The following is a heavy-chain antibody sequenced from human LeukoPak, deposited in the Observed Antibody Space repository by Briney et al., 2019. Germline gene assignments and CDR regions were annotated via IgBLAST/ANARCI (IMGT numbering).Heavy chain of an antibody. D-gene: IGHD1-1*01. J-gene: IGHJ3*02. V-gene: IGHV1-2*02. CDR2: INPNSGGT. CDR3: ARDNNEIDAFDI. CDR1: GYTFTGYY. Sequence: ASVKVSCKASGYTFTGYYMHWVRQAPGQGLKWMGWINPNSGGTNYAQKFQGRVTMTRDTSISTAYMELSRLRSDDTAVYYCARDNNEIDAFDIWGQGTMVTVSS.